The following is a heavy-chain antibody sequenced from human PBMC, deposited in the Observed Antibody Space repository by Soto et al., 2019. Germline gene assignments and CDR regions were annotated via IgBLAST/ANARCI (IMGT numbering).Heavy chain of an antibody. J-gene: IGHJ4*02. D-gene: IGHD4-4*01. Sequence: PVGSLRLSFAASGFSFASYSMNWLRQAPGKGLAWVSSISSKPNLTSFYIHYAEALKGGFTISRDNAKDSLYLQKKTLISKDQGVFYCARVGLEYSNKPYFFDNGGGGPGDSVS. CDR2: ISSKPNLTSFYI. CDR3: ARVGLEYSNKPYFFDN. CDR1: GFSFASYS. V-gene: IGHV3-21*03.